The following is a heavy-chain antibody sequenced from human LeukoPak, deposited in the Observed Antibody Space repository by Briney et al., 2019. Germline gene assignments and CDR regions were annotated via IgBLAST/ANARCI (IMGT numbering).Heavy chain of an antibody. CDR2: INWNGDST. J-gene: IGHJ4*02. Sequence: GGSLRLSCAASGFTFDDYGMSWVRQTPGKGLEWVSGINWNGDSTGYADSVKGRFIISRDNAKNSLYLQMNSLRAEDTAFYYCARGGGATGYYFDSWGQGTLVTVSS. D-gene: IGHD3-16*01. CDR1: GFTFDDYG. CDR3: ARGGGATGYYFDS. V-gene: IGHV3-20*04.